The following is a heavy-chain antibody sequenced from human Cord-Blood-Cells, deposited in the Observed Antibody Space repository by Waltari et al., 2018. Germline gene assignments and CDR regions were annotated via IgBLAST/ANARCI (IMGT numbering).Heavy chain of an antibody. CDR1: GGNFSSYA. J-gene: IGHJ3*02. D-gene: IGHD3-3*01. V-gene: IGHV1-69*06. Sequence: QVQLVQSWAEVKKPGSSVKVSCKASGGNFSSYAISWVRQPPGQGLEWRGGIIPIFGTANDAQKFQGRVTITADKSTSTAYMELSSLRSEDTAVYYCARGSYDFWSGYLAAAFDIWGQGTMVTVSS. CDR2: IIPIFGTA. CDR3: ARGSYDFWSGYLAAAFDI.